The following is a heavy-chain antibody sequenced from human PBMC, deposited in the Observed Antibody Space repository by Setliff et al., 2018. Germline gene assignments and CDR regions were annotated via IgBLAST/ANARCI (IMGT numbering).Heavy chain of an antibody. CDR3: ASLPYYDSSGYSLSYY. V-gene: IGHV4-4*08. Sequence: PSETLSLTCIVSGGPMNDFYYSWIRQSPGKGLEWIGNIYTSGSTNFNPSLKSRVTISVDTSKNQFSLELSSVTAADTAVYYCASLPYYDSSGYSLSYYWGQGTLVTVSS. CDR2: IYTSGST. CDR1: GGPMNDFY. D-gene: IGHD3-22*01. J-gene: IGHJ4*02.